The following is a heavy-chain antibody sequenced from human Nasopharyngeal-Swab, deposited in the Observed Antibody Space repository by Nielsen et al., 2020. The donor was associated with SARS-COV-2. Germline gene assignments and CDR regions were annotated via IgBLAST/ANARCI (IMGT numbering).Heavy chain of an antibody. CDR1: GLTFTSYW. CDR2: IKSDGTIT. D-gene: IGHD1-7*01. J-gene: IGHJ4*02. Sequence: GGSLRLSCAASGLTFTSYWMHWVRRTPGKGLVWVSRIKSDGTITTYADSVKGRFTISRDNAESTLYLQMNSLRAEDTVVYYCASRNWNYPYYFDYWGQGTLVTVSS. V-gene: IGHV3-74*01. CDR3: ASRNWNYPYYFDY.